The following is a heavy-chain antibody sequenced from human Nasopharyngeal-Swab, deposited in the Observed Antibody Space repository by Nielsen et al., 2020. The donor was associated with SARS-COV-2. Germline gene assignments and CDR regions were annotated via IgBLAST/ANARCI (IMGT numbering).Heavy chain of an antibody. D-gene: IGHD2-21*01. CDR1: GFTFDDYA. Sequence: SLKISCAASGFTFDDYAMHWVRQAPGKGLEWASGISWNSGSIGYADSVKGRFTISRDNAKNSLYLQMNSLRAEDTALYYCAKDITSGDTMATHYYYGMDVWGQGTTVTVSS. J-gene: IGHJ6*02. V-gene: IGHV3-9*01. CDR3: AKDITSGDTMATHYYYGMDV. CDR2: ISWNSGSI.